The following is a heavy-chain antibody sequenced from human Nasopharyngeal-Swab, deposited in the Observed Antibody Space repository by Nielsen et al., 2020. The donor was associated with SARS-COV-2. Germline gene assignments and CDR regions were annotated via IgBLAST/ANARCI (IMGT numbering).Heavy chain of an antibody. CDR2: ISSSSSYT. V-gene: IGHV3-11*06. CDR1: GFTFSDYY. J-gene: IGHJ6*04. Sequence: GESLKISCAASGFTFSDYYMSWIRQAPGKGPEWVSYISSSSSYTNYADSVKGRFTISRDNAKNSLYLQMNSLRAEDTAVYYCARGSGGMDVWGKGTTVTVSS. D-gene: IGHD3-16*01. CDR3: ARGSGGMDV.